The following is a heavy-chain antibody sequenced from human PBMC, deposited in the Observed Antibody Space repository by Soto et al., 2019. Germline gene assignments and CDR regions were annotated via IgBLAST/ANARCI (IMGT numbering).Heavy chain of an antibody. CDR1: GFTFSNAW. Sequence: PGGSLRLSCAASGFTFSNAWMNWVRQAPGKGLEWVALIKSKTDGGTIDYAPPVKGRFVISRDDSESTLYLQMNSLKSDDTAMYYCSTGPFDFWGQGTLVTVSS. CDR2: IKSKTDGGTI. V-gene: IGHV3-15*07. CDR3: STGPFDF. J-gene: IGHJ4*02.